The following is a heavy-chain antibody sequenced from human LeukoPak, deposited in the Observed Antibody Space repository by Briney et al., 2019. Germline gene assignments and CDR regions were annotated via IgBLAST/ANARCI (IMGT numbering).Heavy chain of an antibody. D-gene: IGHD1-14*01. CDR2: ITAGNGNT. V-gene: IGHV1-3*01. J-gene: IGHJ4*02. CDR3: ERGIRAMVAAGGY. Sequence: ASVKVSCKASGYTFTSYAMHWVRQAPGQRLEWMGWITAGNGNTKYSQKFQGRVTITRDTSASTASMDLSSLRPEDTAVDYCERGIRAMVAAGGYWGQGTLVTVSS. CDR1: GYTFTSYA.